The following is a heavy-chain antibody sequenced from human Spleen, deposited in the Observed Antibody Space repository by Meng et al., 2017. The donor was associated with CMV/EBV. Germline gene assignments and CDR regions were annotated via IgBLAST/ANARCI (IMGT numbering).Heavy chain of an antibody. CDR2: ISSSSSTI. CDR1: GFTFSPYS. D-gene: IGHD6-6*01. V-gene: IGHV3-48*04. Sequence: GGSLRLSCAASGFTFSPYSVNWVRQAPGKGLEWVSSISSSSSTIYYADSVKGRFTISRDNAKNSLYLQMNSLRAEDTAVYYCAGGSRDSSSVVDYWGQGTLVTVSS. CDR3: AGGSRDSSSVVDY. J-gene: IGHJ4*02.